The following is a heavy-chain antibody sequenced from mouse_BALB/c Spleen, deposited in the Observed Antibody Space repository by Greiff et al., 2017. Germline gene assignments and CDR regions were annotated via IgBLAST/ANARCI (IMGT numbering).Heavy chain of an antibody. Sequence: EVQGVESGGGLVQPGGSLRLSCATSGFTFTDYYMSWVRQPPGKALEWLGFIRNKANGYTTEYSASVKGRFTISRDNSQSILYLQMNTLRAEDSATYYCARAKFITTADWYFDVWGAGTTVTVSS. CDR1: GFTFTDYY. J-gene: IGHJ1*01. CDR3: ARAKFITTADWYFDV. CDR2: IRNKANGYTT. D-gene: IGHD1-2*01. V-gene: IGHV7-3*02.